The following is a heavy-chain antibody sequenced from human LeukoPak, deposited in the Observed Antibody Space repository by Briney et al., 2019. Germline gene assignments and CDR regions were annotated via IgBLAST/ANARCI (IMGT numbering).Heavy chain of an antibody. D-gene: IGHD3-22*01. CDR2: IWFDGIRK. CDR3: ARDLEDSSPFGAFDM. V-gene: IGHV3-33*01. J-gene: IGHJ3*02. CDR1: GFTFSNYG. Sequence: PGRSLRLSCAASGFTFSNYGMHWVRQVPGKGLEWVAAIWFDGIRKYYADSVKVRLTISRDNSKNTMYLQMNSLRAEDTAVYYCARDLEDSSPFGAFDMWGQGTMVTVSS.